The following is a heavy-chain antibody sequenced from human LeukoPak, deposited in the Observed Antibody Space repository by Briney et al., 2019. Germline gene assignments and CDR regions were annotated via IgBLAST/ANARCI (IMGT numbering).Heavy chain of an antibody. CDR2: IITIFGTA. CDR1: GGTFSSYA. CDR3: ASGPGTPKGIDY. J-gene: IGHJ4*02. V-gene: IGHV1-69*05. D-gene: IGHD1-26*01. Sequence: SVKVSCKASGGTFSSYAISWVRQAPGQGLEWMGGIITIFGTANYAQKFQGRVTITTDESTSTAYMELSSLRSEDTAVYYCASGPGTPKGIDYWGQGTLVTVSS.